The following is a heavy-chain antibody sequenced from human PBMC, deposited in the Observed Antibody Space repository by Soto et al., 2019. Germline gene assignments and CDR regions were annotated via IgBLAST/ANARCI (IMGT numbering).Heavy chain of an antibody. CDR1: GFTVSSNY. V-gene: IGHV3-53*01. D-gene: IGHD3-22*01. Sequence: GGSLRLSCAASGFTVSSNYMSWVRQAPGKGVEWVSVIYSGGSTYYADSVKGRFTISRDNSKNTLYLQMTSLRAEDTAVYYCAREDYYDSSGYYGYWGQGTLVTVSS. CDR2: IYSGGST. CDR3: AREDYYDSSGYYGY. J-gene: IGHJ4*02.